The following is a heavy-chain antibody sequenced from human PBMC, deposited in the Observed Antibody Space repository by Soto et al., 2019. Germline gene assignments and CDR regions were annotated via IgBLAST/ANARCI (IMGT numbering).Heavy chain of an antibody. CDR3: ASTKDETLYFDY. V-gene: IGHV4-39*01. D-gene: IGHD2-15*01. CDR2: IHYSGST. J-gene: IGHJ4*02. Sequence: QLQLQESGPGLVKPSETLSLTCTVSGDSISITSYYWGWVRQPPGKGLEWIGSIHYSGSTHYNPALQSRVTISGDASKKQFSLKLRSVTAADTAVYYCASTKDETLYFDYWGQRTLVTVSS. CDR1: GDSISITSYY.